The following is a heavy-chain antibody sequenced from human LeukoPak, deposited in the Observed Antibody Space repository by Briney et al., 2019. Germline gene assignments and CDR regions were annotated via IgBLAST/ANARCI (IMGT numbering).Heavy chain of an antibody. CDR3: ARGGARATIQLGN. Sequence: GGSLRHFCSPCGLTVRRRFMIWVRPAPGKGLAWVSCIYVFGSTYQPDPVKRRFTIPRDNSKNAVYLQLDSLRGEDQAVYDWARGGARATIQLGNWGQGTLVTVSS. D-gene: IGHD5-24*01. CDR1: GLTVRRRF. J-gene: IGHJ4*02. CDR2: IYVFGST. V-gene: IGHV3-66*01.